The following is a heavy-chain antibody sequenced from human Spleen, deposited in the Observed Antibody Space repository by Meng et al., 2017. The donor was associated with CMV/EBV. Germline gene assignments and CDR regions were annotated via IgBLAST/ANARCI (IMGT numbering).Heavy chain of an antibody. CDR3: ALYSSGYYGLGY. V-gene: IGHV1-69*05. CDR1: GYTFTNYG. CDR2: IIPIFGTA. D-gene: IGHD3-22*01. J-gene: IGHJ4*02. Sequence: SCKSSGYTFTNYGFSWVRQAPGQGLEWMGGIIPIFGTANYAQKFQGRVTITTDESTSTAYMELSSLRSEDTAVYYCALYSSGYYGLGYWGQGTLVTVSS.